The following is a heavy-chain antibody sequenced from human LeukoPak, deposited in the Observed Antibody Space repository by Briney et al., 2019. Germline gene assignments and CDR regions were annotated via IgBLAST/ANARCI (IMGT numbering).Heavy chain of an antibody. CDR3: AREVDWLLFDY. D-gene: IGHD3-9*01. CDR1: GFTFSSYS. V-gene: IGHV3-48*01. Sequence: GGSLRLSCAASGFTFSSYSMNWVRQAPGKGLEWVSYISSSSSTIYYADSVKGRFTISRDNAKNSLYLQMNSLRAEDTAVYYCAREVDWLLFDYWGQGTLVTVSS. CDR2: ISSSSSTI. J-gene: IGHJ4*02.